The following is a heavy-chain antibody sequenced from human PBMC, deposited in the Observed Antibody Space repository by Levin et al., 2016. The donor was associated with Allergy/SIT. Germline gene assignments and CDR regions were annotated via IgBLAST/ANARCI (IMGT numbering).Heavy chain of an antibody. V-gene: IGHV4-34*01. D-gene: IGHD3-10*01. J-gene: IGHJ4*02. CDR3: ARGRITMVRGVILYFDY. Sequence: WIRQPPGKGLEWIGEINHSGSTNYNPSLKSRVTISVDTSKNQFSLKLSSVTAADTAVYYCARGRITMVRGVILYFDYWGQGTLVTVSS. CDR2: INHSGST.